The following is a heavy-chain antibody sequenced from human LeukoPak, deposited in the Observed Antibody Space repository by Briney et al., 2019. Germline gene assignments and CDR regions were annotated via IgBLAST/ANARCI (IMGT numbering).Heavy chain of an antibody. CDR1: GFTFSSYA. CDR3: ARDRRSGSYFSNFDY. D-gene: IGHD1-26*01. CDR2: IYSGGST. Sequence: GGSLRLSCAASGFTFSSYAMHWVRQAPGKGLEWVSVIYSGGSTYYADSVKGRFTISRDNSKNTLYLQMNSLRAEDTAVYYCARDRRSGSYFSNFDYWGQGTLVTVSS. J-gene: IGHJ4*02. V-gene: IGHV3-66*01.